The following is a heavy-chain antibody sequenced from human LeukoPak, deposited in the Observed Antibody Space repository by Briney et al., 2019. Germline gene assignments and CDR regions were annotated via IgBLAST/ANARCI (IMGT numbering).Heavy chain of an antibody. CDR3: ARDLGARGRYNWFDP. CDR1: GGSISSYY. V-gene: IGHV4-59*01. J-gene: IGHJ5*02. Sequence: SETLSLTCTVSGGSISSYYWSWIRQPPGKGLEWIGYIYYSGSTNYNPSLKSRVTISVDTSKNQFSLKLSSVTDADTAVYYCARDLGARGRYNWFDPWGQGTLVTVSS. CDR2: IYYSGST. D-gene: IGHD3-10*01.